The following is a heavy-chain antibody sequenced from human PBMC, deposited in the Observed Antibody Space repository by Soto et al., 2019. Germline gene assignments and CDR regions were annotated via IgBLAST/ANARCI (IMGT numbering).Heavy chain of an antibody. J-gene: IGHJ4*02. CDR3: ARSRSSAMVTSDY. CDR1: GNSFPAFG. D-gene: IGHD2-2*01. CDR2: SAAYNDDT. V-gene: IGHV1-18*01. Sequence: VHLVKSGLEVKKPGPPVKVSAKTPGNSFPAFGVPWVRKAPGEGLQWMGWSAAYNDDTDYAQDFQGRVTMTTDTSTSTAYMELRSLRSDDTAVYFCARSRSSAMVTSDYWGQGTLVTVSS.